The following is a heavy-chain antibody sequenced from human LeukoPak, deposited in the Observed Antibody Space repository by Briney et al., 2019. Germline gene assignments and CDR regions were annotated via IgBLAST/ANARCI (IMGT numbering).Heavy chain of an antibody. J-gene: IGHJ3*02. CDR3: ASERRRTKGAFDI. CDR2: ISYDGSNK. CDR1: GFTFSSYG. D-gene: IGHD1-14*01. Sequence: GGSLRLSCAASGFTFSSYGMHWVRQAPGKGLEWVAVISYDGSNKYYADSVKGRFTISRDNSKNTLYLQMNSLRAEDTAVYYCASERRRTKGAFDIWGQGTMVTVSS. V-gene: IGHV3-30*19.